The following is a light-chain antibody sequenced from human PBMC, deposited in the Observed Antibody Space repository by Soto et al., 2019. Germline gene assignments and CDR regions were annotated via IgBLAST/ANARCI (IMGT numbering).Light chain of an antibody. CDR2: IAS. Sequence: DIHTTQSPSSLSASVGDRVTITCRASQSISNYLNWYQQKPGKAPNLLIYIASNLHSGVPSRFSGSGSGTDFTLTISSLQPEDFATYYCQQSYSTPYTFGQGTKLDIK. V-gene: IGKV1-39*01. CDR1: QSISNY. J-gene: IGKJ2*01. CDR3: QQSYSTPYT.